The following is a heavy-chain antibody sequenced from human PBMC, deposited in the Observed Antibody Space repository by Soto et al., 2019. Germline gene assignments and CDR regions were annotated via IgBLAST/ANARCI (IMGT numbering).Heavy chain of an antibody. CDR3: AMSKGRGALDV. CDR2: INPNSGAT. CDR1: GYTFTDY. D-gene: IGHD3-10*01. J-gene: IGHJ3*01. Sequence: QVHLVQSGPEVKKPGASVKVSCQTSGYTFTDYMYWVRQAPGQGLEWMGWINPNSGATNYEQKFQDRVTMTRVTAISTIYMEMNSLTSGDTAVYYCAMSKGRGALDVWGQGTLVTVSS. V-gene: IGHV1-2*02.